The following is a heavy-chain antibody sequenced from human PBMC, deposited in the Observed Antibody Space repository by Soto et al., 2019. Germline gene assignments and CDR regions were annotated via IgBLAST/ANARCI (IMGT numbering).Heavy chain of an antibody. V-gene: IGHV4-39*01. CDR2: IYYSGNT. CDR3: ARLPQEYNYYGMDV. D-gene: IGHD1-1*01. CDR1: GGSIVTGSYY. J-gene: IGHJ6*02. Sequence: SETLSLTCTVSGGSIVTGSYYWGWIRQPPGKGLEWLGHIYYSGNTYYPPSLKSRVTISVDTSKNQFSLRLSSVTAADTAVYYCARLPQEYNYYGMDVWGQGTTVTVSS.